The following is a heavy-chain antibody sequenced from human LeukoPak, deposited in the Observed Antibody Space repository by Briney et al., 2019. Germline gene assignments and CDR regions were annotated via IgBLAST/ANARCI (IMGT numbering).Heavy chain of an antibody. V-gene: IGHV4-59*08. CDR3: ARIYCSSTTCYFDY. Sequence: PSETLSLTCTVSGGSISSYYWSWIQQPPGKGLEWIGYIYYSGSTNYNPSLKSRVTISVDTSKNQFSLKLSSVTAADTAVYYCARIYCSSTTCYFDYWGQGTLVTVSS. J-gene: IGHJ4*02. CDR2: IYYSGST. CDR1: GGSISSYY. D-gene: IGHD2-2*01.